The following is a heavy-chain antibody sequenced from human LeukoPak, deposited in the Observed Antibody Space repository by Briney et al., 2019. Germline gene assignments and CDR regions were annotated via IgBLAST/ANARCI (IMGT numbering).Heavy chain of an antibody. J-gene: IGHJ4*02. D-gene: IGHD3-10*01. CDR3: RSNYDY. CDR2: IKSKTDGGTT. Sequence: PGGSLRLSCEASGFSVTNNYMSWFRLAPGKGLEWVGRIKSKTDGGTTDYAAPVKGRFTISRDDSENMLYLQMNSLKTEDTAVYYCRSNYDYWGQGTLVTVSS. CDR1: GFSVTNNY. V-gene: IGHV3-15*01.